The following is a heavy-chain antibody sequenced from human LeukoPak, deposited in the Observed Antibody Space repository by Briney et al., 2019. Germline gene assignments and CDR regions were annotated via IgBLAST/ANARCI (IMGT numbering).Heavy chain of an antibody. CDR2: IYPGDSDT. J-gene: IGHJ4*02. Sequence: KFGESLKISCKGSGYSFTSYWIGWVRQMPGKGLEWMGIIYPGDSDTRYSPSFQGQVTISADKSISTAYLQWSSLKASDTAMYYCARHDHPQFGTIFGVVTPKEGCFDYWGQGTLVTVSS. CDR3: ARHDHPQFGTIFGVVTPKEGCFDY. CDR1: GYSFTSYW. V-gene: IGHV5-51*01. D-gene: IGHD3-3*01.